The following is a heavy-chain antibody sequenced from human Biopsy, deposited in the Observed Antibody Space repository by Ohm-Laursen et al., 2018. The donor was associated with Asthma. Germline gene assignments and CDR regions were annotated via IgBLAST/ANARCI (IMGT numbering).Heavy chain of an antibody. CDR2: INTNTGNP. J-gene: IGHJ4*02. V-gene: IGHV7-4-1*02. D-gene: IGHD3-22*01. CDR1: GYTVTRYA. CDR3: ARMISYYHEMRAPFFDY. Sequence: ASVKVPYKASGYTVTRYAINWVRQAPGQGLEWMKWINTNTGNPTYAQGFTGRFVFSLDTSVNTAHLQISSLKAEDTAVYYCARMISYYHEMRAPFFDYWGQGTLVTVSS.